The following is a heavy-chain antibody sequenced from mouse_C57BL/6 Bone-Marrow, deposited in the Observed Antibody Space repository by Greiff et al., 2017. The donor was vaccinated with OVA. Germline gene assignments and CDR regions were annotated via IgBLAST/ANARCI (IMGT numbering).Heavy chain of an antibody. J-gene: IGHJ2*01. CDR3: AKNAWTEYFDY. V-gene: IGHV2-5*01. Sequence: VQRVESGPGLVQPSQRLSITCTVSGFSLTSYGIHWVRQSPGKGLEWLGVIWRGGSKDSTAAFMSRLSITKTNSKSQVFFKMNSLQADDTAIYYCAKNAWTEYFDYWGQGTTLTVSS. CDR1: GFSLTSYG. CDR2: IWRGGSK.